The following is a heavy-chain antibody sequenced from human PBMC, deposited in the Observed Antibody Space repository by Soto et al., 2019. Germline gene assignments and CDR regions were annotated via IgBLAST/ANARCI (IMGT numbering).Heavy chain of an antibody. J-gene: IGHJ3*02. V-gene: IGHV3-23*01. CDR3: ATWHLREHAYDI. D-gene: IGHD3-10*01. CDR1: GFTFSSYA. CDR2: ISGSGDGT. Sequence: EVQLLESGGGLVQPGGSLRLSCAASGFTFSSYAMNWVRQAPGKGLEWVSGISGSGDGTYYADSVKGRFTTSSDSSRTTVYLQMNDLRPDDTAVYSCATWHLREHAYDIWGQGTTVTVSS.